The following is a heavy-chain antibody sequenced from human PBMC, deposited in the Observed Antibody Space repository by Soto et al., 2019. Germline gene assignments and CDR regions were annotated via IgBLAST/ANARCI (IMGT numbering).Heavy chain of an antibody. CDR3: ARDGANDYGDYGSTDY. D-gene: IGHD4-17*01. Sequence: EVQLVESGGGLVQPGGSLRLSCAASGFTFSSYSMNWVRQAPGKGLEWVSYISSSSSTIYYADSVKGRFTISRDNAKNSLYLQMNSLRAEDTAVYYCARDGANDYGDYGSTDYWGQGTLVTVSS. J-gene: IGHJ4*02. V-gene: IGHV3-48*01. CDR2: ISSSSSTI. CDR1: GFTFSSYS.